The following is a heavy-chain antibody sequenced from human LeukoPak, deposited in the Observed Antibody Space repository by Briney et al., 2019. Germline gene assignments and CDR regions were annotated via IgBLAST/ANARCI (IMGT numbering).Heavy chain of an antibody. V-gene: IGHV3-23*01. CDR2: ISGSGGST. J-gene: IGHJ4*02. D-gene: IGHD3-22*01. Sequence: PGGSLRLSCAASGFTFSSYPMSWLRQAPGKGLEWVSAISGSGGSTYYADSVKGRFTISRDNSKNTLYLQMNSLRAEDTAVYYCANYYESSGYLLFGYYFDYWGQGTLVTVSS. CDR1: GFTFSSYP. CDR3: ANYYESSGYLLFGYYFDY.